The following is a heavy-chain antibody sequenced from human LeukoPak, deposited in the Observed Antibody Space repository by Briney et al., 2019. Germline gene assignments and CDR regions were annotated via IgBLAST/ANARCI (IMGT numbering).Heavy chain of an antibody. D-gene: IGHD3-10*01. CDR2: MNPGSGNT. CDR3: ASHTYYLSSGSFGH. Sequence: RASVKVSCKASGYTFTSFDMNWVRQATGQGPEWMGWMNPGSGNTGYAQRFRGRVTMTRDTSISTAYLELSSLTSEDTAVYYCASHTYYLSSGSFGHWGQGTLVTVSS. CDR1: GYTFTSFD. V-gene: IGHV1-8*01. J-gene: IGHJ4*02.